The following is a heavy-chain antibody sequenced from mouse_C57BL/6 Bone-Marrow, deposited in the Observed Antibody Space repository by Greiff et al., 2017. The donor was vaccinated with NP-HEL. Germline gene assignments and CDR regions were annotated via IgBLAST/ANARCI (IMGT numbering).Heavy chain of an antibody. D-gene: IGHD1-1*01. CDR1: GYTFTSYW. V-gene: IGHV1-50*01. Sequence: QVQLQQPGAELVKPGASVKLSCKASGYTFTSYWMQWVKQRPGQGLEWIGEIDPSDSYTNYNQKFKGKATLTVDTSSSTAYMQLRSLTSEDSAVYYCARGGYYGSSYVDYWGQGTTLTVSS. CDR3: ARGGYYGSSYVDY. CDR2: IDPSDSYT. J-gene: IGHJ2*01.